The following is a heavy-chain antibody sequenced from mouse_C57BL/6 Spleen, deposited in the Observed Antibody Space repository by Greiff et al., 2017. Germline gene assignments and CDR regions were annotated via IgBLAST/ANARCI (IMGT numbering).Heavy chain of an antibody. J-gene: IGHJ3*01. D-gene: IGHD3-2*02. Sequence: QVQLQQPGAELVRPGSSVKLSCKASGYTFTSYWMHWVKQRPIQGLEWIGNIDPSDSETHYNQKFKDKATLTVDKSSSTAYMQLSSLTSEDSAVYYWAKGTGSGYVGFAYWGQGTMVTVSA. CDR2: IDPSDSET. V-gene: IGHV1-52*01. CDR3: AKGTGSGYVGFAY. CDR1: GYTFTSYW.